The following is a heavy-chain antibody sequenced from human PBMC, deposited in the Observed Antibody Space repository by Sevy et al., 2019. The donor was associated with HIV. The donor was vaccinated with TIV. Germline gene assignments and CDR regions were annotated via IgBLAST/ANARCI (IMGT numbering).Heavy chain of an antibody. CDR2: ISYDGSNK. D-gene: IGHD3-9*01. CDR1: GFTFSSYA. J-gene: IGHJ4*02. Sequence: GGSLRLSCAASGFTFSSYAMHWVRQAPGKGLEWVAVISYDGSNKYYADSVKGRFTISRDNSKNTLYLQMNSLRAEDTAVYYCATNAYDILTGVFDYWGQGTLVTVSS. CDR3: ATNAYDILTGVFDY. V-gene: IGHV3-30-3*01.